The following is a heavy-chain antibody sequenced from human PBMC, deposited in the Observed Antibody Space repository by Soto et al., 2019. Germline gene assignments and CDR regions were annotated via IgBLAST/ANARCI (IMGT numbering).Heavy chain of an antibody. Sequence: SVNVSCKASGFTFTSSAVQWVRQARGQRLEWIGWIVVGSGNTNYAQKFQERVTITRDMSTSTAYMELSSLRSEDTAVYYCAAGNSSSWYDLELFAYWGQGTLVTVSS. V-gene: IGHV1-58*01. CDR1: GFTFTSSA. CDR2: IVVGSGNT. J-gene: IGHJ4*02. D-gene: IGHD6-13*01. CDR3: AAGNSSSWYDLELFAY.